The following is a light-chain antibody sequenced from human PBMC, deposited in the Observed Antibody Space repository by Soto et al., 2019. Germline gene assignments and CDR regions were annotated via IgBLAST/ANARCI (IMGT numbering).Light chain of an antibody. J-gene: IGKJ5*01. Sequence: AIRMTQSTSSLSAYTGARVKITFRVSQGSSSYLAWYQQKPGKAPKLLIYAASTLQSGVPSRFSGSGSGTDFTLTISCLQSEDFATYYCQQYYSYPPVTFGQGTRLEI. V-gene: IGKV1-8*01. CDR2: AAS. CDR3: QQYYSYPPVT. CDR1: QGSSSY.